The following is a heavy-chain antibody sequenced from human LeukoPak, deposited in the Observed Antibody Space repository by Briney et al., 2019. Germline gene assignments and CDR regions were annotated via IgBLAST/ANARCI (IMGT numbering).Heavy chain of an antibody. Sequence: GGSLRLSCAASGFTFGDYGMSWVRQAPGKGLEWVSGINWNGGSTGYADSVKGRFTISRDNAKNSLYLQMNSLRAEDTAVYYCARDPPILTGPYYYYMDIWGKGTTVTISS. V-gene: IGHV3-20*04. J-gene: IGHJ6*03. CDR3: ARDPPILTGPYYYYMDI. CDR1: GFTFGDYG. D-gene: IGHD3-9*01. CDR2: INWNGGST.